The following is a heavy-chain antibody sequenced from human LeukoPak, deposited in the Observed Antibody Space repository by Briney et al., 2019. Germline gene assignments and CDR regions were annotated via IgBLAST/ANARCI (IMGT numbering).Heavy chain of an antibody. Sequence: ASVKVSCKASGYTFTGYYMHWVRQAPGQGLEWMGWINPNSGGTNYAQKFQGGVTMTRDTSISTAYMELSRLRSDDTAVYYCARDLISGWYYFDYWGQGTLVTVSS. J-gene: IGHJ4*02. CDR2: INPNSGGT. V-gene: IGHV1-2*02. CDR1: GYTFTGYY. CDR3: ARDLISGWYYFDY. D-gene: IGHD6-19*01.